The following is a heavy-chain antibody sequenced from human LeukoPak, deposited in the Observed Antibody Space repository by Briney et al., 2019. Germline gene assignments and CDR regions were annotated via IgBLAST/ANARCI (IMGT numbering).Heavy chain of an antibody. V-gene: IGHV3-7*01. Sequence: GGSLRLSCAASGFPLSDYWMSWVRQAPGKGLEWVANIKQDGGEIYYVDSVKGRFTISRDNAKNSLYLQMNSLRAEDTAVYYCASFPPYMVRTDAFDIWGQGTMVTVSS. J-gene: IGHJ3*02. CDR2: IKQDGGEI. CDR1: GFPLSDYW. D-gene: IGHD3-10*01. CDR3: ASFPPYMVRTDAFDI.